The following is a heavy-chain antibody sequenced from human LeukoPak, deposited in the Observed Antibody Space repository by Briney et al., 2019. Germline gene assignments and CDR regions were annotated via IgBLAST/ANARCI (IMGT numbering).Heavy chain of an antibody. Sequence: GSLRLSCAASGFTFSDYYMSWIRQAPGKGLEWVSYISSSGSAIYYADSVKGRFTISRDNAKNSLYQQMSSLRVEDTAVYYCARGISSWTTYFDYWGQGTLVTVSS. D-gene: IGHD6-13*01. CDR1: GFTFSDYY. V-gene: IGHV3-11*01. J-gene: IGHJ4*02. CDR3: ARGISSWTTYFDY. CDR2: ISSSGSAI.